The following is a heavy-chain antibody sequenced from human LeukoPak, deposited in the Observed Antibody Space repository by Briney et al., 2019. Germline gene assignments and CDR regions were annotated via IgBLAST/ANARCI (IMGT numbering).Heavy chain of an antibody. Sequence: GGSLRLSCGASSFTFSSYAMSWVRQIPGKGLEWVSAISGSDAGTYYADSVKGRFTISRDNSKNTLYLQMNRLRAEDTAVYYCAKGSRGSCSRTYCYPFDYWGQGTLVTVSS. CDR2: ISGSDAGT. V-gene: IGHV3-23*01. J-gene: IGHJ4*02. CDR1: SFTFSSYA. CDR3: AKGSRGSCSRTYCYPFDY. D-gene: IGHD2-2*01.